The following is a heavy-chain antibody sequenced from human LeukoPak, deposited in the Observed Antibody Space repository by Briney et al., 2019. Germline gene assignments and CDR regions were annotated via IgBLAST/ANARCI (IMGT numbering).Heavy chain of an antibody. D-gene: IGHD3-16*01. CDR2: ISGRGDST. CDR3: AKDGQGLTYYFDY. Sequence: PGGSLRLSCAASGFAFRTYAMTWVRQAPARGLEWVAAISGRGDSTYYADSAEGRFTISRDNPKNTLYLQMNSLRAEDTAVYYCAKDGQGLTYYFDYWGQGTLVTVSS. CDR1: GFAFRTYA. V-gene: IGHV3-23*01. J-gene: IGHJ4*02.